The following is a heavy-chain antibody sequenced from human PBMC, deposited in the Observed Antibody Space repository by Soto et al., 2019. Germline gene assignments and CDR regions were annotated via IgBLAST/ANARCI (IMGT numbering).Heavy chain of an antibody. CDR1: GYTFIRYG. J-gene: IGHJ6*02. CDR3: ARGGYYDNSWGKLSHYGLDV. Sequence: QVQFAPSANEVKNPGASVRVSCKAAGYTFIRYGIAWVRQAPGQGLEWMGWISPYNDYTVYAQKFQGRVSMTADTSTRTVYMNLRGLKSDDTAVYYCARGGYYDNSWGKLSHYGLDVWGQGTSVSVSS. V-gene: IGHV1-18*01. CDR2: ISPYNDYT. D-gene: IGHD3-16*01.